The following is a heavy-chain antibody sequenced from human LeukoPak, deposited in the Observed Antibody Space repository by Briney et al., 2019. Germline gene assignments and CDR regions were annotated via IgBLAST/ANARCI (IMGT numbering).Heavy chain of an antibody. CDR3: ARPHPYYYGSGSLWGDAFDI. J-gene: IGHJ3*02. V-gene: IGHV4-34*01. CDR2: INHSGST. D-gene: IGHD3-10*01. CDR1: GGSFSGYY. Sequence: SETLSLTCAVYGGSFSGYYWSWIRQPPGKGLEWIGEINHSGSTNYNPSLKSRVTISVDTSKNQFSLKLSSVTAADTAVYYCARPHPYYYGSGSLWGDAFDIWGQGTMVTVSS.